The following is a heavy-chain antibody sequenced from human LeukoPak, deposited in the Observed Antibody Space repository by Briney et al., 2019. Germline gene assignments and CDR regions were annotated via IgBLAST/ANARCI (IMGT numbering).Heavy chain of an antibody. CDR1: GFIFSEYA. J-gene: IGHJ3*02. CDR3: AKDSWSRNGIYDAFGI. CDR2: VGGDDTN. D-gene: IGHD2-8*01. Sequence: GRSLRLSCVASGFIFSEYAMNWVRQAPGKGLEWVSVVGGDDTNYYIDSAKGRFTISRDNSKNTLSLQMNNLRPEDTAVYYCAKDSWSRNGIYDAFGIWGQGTMVTVSS. V-gene: IGHV3-23*01.